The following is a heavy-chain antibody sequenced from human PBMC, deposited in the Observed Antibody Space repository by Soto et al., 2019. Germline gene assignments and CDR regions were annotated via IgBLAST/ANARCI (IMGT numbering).Heavy chain of an antibody. Sequence: GGSLRLSCAASGFTFSNAWMSWVRQAPGKGLGWVGRIKSKTDGGTTDYAAPVKGRFTISRDDSKNTLYLQMNSLKTEDTAVYYCTTGDFWSGYYDYWGQGTLVTVSS. CDR1: GFTFSNAW. CDR3: TTGDFWSGYYDY. J-gene: IGHJ4*02. CDR2: IKSKTDGGTT. V-gene: IGHV3-15*01. D-gene: IGHD3-3*01.